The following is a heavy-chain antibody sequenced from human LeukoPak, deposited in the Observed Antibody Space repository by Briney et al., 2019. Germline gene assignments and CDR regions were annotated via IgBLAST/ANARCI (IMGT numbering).Heavy chain of an antibody. D-gene: IGHD3-22*01. V-gene: IGHV4-30-2*01. CDR2: ICHSGST. CDR3: ARVAHYYDSKSFDY. CDR1: GGSISSGGYC. J-gene: IGHJ4*02. Sequence: PSQTLSLTCAVSGGSISSGGYCWSWIRQPPGKGLEWIGYICHSGSTYYNPSLKSRVTISVDRSENQFSLKLSSVTAADTAVYYCARVAHYYDSKSFDYWGQGTLVTVSS.